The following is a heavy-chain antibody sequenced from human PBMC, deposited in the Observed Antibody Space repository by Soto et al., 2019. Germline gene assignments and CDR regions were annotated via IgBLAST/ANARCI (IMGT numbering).Heavy chain of an antibody. V-gene: IGHV1-18*01. J-gene: IGHJ6*02. CDR3: AKNVQPPCYYYGMDV. Sequence: QGQLVQSGPEAKKPGASVKVSCKASGYTFSRYGISWVRQAPGQGLEWMGWISGYNGDTKYAQKVQGRVTMTIDTATYTAYMGLRSLTSDDTAIYYCAKNVQPPCYYYGMDVWGQGTTVTVSS. CDR2: ISGYNGDT. CDR1: GYTFSRYG.